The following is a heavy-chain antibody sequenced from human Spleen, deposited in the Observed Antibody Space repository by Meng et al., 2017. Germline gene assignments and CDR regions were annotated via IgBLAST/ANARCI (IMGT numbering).Heavy chain of an antibody. Sequence: QVQLQELGPGLGKPSETLSLTCTVAGDSISSYYWSWIRQPPGKGLEWMGYIYNGESTNYNPSLKSRVTISVDTSKNQLSLKLTSVTAADTAVYYCSGGGVRGYWGQGTLVTVSS. CDR3: SGGGVRGY. J-gene: IGHJ4*02. D-gene: IGHD2-21*01. CDR2: IYNGEST. V-gene: IGHV4-59*08. CDR1: GDSISSYY.